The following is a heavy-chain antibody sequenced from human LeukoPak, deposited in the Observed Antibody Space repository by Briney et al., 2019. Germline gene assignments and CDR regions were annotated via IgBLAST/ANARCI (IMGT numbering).Heavy chain of an antibody. D-gene: IGHD2-21*02. CDR2: INHSGST. CDR1: GGSFSGYY. Sequence: SETLSLTCAVYGGSFSGYYWSWIRQPPGKGLEWIGEINHSGSTNYNPSLKSRVTISVDTSKNQFSLKLSSVTAADTAVYYCARGGQSCYSPEFDYWGQGTLVTVSS. V-gene: IGHV4-34*01. J-gene: IGHJ4*02. CDR3: ARGGQSCYSPEFDY.